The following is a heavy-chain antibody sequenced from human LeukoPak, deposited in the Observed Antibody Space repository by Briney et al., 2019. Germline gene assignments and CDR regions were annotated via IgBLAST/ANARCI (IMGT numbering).Heavy chain of an antibody. Sequence: SETLSLTCTVFGGSISGYYWSWIRQPPGKGLEWIGYIYDSGSTNYNPSLKSRVTISVDTSKNQFSLKLSSVTAADTAVYYCARENTGYYYYGMDVWGQGTTVTVSS. D-gene: IGHD1-14*01. CDR1: GGSISGYY. V-gene: IGHV4-59*01. CDR3: ARENTGYYYYGMDV. CDR2: IYDSGST. J-gene: IGHJ6*02.